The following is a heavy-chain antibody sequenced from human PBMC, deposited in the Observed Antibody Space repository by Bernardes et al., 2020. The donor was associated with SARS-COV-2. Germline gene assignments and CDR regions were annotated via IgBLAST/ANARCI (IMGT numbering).Heavy chain of an antibody. Sequence: VGSLRLSCAVSGFTVSTNSMSWVRQAPGKGPEWVAVIYSGGGTYNADSVQGRIIISRDISKNTVNLQMNSLRVEDTAVYYCAREEGVATMTGNYYHYYYGMDVWGQGTTVTVSS. CDR1: GFTVSTNS. D-gene: IGHD5-12*01. CDR3: AREEGVATMTGNYYHYYYGMDV. V-gene: IGHV3-53*01. CDR2: IYSGGGT. J-gene: IGHJ6*02.